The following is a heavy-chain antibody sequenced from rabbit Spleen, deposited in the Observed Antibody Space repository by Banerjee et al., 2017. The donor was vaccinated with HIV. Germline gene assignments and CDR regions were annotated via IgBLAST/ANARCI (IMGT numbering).Heavy chain of an antibody. D-gene: IGHD4-2*01. CDR3: ERDAAGREDFNL. J-gene: IGHJ4*01. Sequence: QEQLVESGGGLVQPEASLTLTCKASGLYLSVSYWICWVRQAPGKGLEWIACIDVTKSSTSYYTAWAKGRFTISKTSSATVHMQMPSLTDADTDTYFCERDAAGREDFNLWGPGTLVTVS. V-gene: IGHV1S45*01. CDR2: IDVTKSSTS. CDR1: GLYLSVSYW.